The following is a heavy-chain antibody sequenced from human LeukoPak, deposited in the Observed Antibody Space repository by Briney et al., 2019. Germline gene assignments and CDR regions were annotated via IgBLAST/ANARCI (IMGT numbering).Heavy chain of an antibody. J-gene: IGHJ4*02. D-gene: IGHD3-3*01. CDR1: GDSMNEYY. CDR3: ARYGYYAYDY. Sequence: PSETLTLTCTVSGDSMNEYYWSWVRQPPGKGLELIAYVFYTGRTNYGPSLKNRVTISLDTSKNQFSLRLSSVTAADTAVYYCARYGYYAYDYWGQGTLVTVSS. V-gene: IGHV4-59*01. CDR2: VFYTGRT.